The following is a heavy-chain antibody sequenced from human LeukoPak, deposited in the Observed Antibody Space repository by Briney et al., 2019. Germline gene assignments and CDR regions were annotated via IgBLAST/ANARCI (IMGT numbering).Heavy chain of an antibody. J-gene: IGHJ6*02. CDR3: AKDLRYCSSTSCYTGYYYYGMDV. Sequence: PGGSLRLSCEASGFTFKNAWMNWVRQAPGKGLEWVGRIKDKGDGETRDYAASVKGRFTISRDNSKNTLYLQMNSLRAEDTAVYYCAKDLRYCSSTSCYTGYYYYGMDVWGQGTTVTVSS. V-gene: IGHV3-15*01. CDR2: IKDKGDGETR. CDR1: GFTFKNAW. D-gene: IGHD2-2*02.